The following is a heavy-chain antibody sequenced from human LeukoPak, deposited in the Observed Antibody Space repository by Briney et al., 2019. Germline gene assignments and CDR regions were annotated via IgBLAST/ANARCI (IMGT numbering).Heavy chain of an antibody. CDR3: ARVWVGATKAGYGY. CDR1: GYTFTSYY. CDR2: ISTSGGNT. J-gene: IGHJ4*02. D-gene: IGHD1-26*01. Sequence: GASVKVSCKASGYTFTSYYMHWVRQAPEQGLEWMGIISTSGGNTGYAQKFQGRIIMTRDTSTSTVYLDLSSLRSDDTAVYYCARVWVGATKAGYGYWGQGTLVTVSS. V-gene: IGHV1-46*01.